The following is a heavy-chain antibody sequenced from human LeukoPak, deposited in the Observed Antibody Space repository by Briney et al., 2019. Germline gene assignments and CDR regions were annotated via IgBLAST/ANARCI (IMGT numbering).Heavy chain of an antibody. CDR3: AGGALRGGGSTSSYLGY. CDR2: ISSNGNTI. D-gene: IGHD2-2*01. J-gene: IGHJ4*02. CDR1: GFTFSSYE. V-gene: IGHV3-48*03. Sequence: PGGSLRLSCVASGFTFSSYEMNWVRQAPGKGLEWVSYISSNGNTIHYADSVQGRFTVSRDNAKNTLFLQMNSLRAEDTAVYYCAGGALRGGGSTSSYLGYWGQGTLVTVSS.